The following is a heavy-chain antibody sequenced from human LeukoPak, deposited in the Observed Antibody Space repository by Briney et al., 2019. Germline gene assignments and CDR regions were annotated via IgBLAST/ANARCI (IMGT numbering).Heavy chain of an antibody. CDR3: AKVPYYDFWSGYNRYFDY. CDR1: GFTFSSYA. CDR2: ISDSGGST. Sequence: GRSLRLSCAASGFTFSSYAMSWVRQAPGKGLECVSAISDSGGSTYYANSVKGRFTISRDNSKNTLYLQMNSLRAEDTAVYYCAKVPYYDFWSGYNRYFDYWGQGALVTVSS. D-gene: IGHD3-3*01. J-gene: IGHJ4*02. V-gene: IGHV3-23*01.